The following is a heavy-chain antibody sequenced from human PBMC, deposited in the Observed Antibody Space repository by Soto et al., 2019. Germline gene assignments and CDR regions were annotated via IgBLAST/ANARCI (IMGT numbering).Heavy chain of an antibody. CDR2: IIPIFGTA. D-gene: IGHD3-9*01. CDR3: ARGGARYFGWSSTSNYYYYGMDV. CDR1: GGTFSSYA. J-gene: IGHJ6*02. Sequence: QVQLVQSGAEVKKPGSSVKVSCKASGGTFSSYAISWVRQAPGQGLEWMGGIIPIFGTANYAQKFQGRVTITADESTSTAYMELSSLRSEDTAVYYCARGGARYFGWSSTSNYYYYGMDVWGQGTTVTVSS. V-gene: IGHV1-69*01.